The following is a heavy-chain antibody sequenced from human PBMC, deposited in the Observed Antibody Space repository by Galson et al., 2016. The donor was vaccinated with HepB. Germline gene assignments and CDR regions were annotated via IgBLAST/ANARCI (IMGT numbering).Heavy chain of an antibody. V-gene: IGHV2-5*02. Sequence: LVKPTQTLTLTCPFSGFSLSTTGVGVGWIRKPPGKPLEWLALIHWDDDKRYSPSMKSRLTITKDTSENQVDLTMTNMDPVDTGTYYCARRYDSTIDYWGQGTLVTVSS. J-gene: IGHJ4*02. CDR2: IHWDDDK. CDR3: ARRYDSTIDY. D-gene: IGHD3-22*01. CDR1: GFSLSTTGVG.